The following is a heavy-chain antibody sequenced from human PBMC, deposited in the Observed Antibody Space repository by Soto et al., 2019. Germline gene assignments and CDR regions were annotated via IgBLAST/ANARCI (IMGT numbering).Heavy chain of an antibody. CDR3: ARDSSSASHDY. D-gene: IGHD6-6*01. Sequence: GGSLRLSCAASGFTFSSYSMNWVRQAPGKGLEWVSSISSSSSYIYYADSAKGRFTISRDNAKNSLYLQMNSLRAEDTAVYYCARDSSSASHDYWGQGTLVTVSS. CDR2: ISSSSSYI. CDR1: GFTFSSYS. J-gene: IGHJ4*02. V-gene: IGHV3-21*01.